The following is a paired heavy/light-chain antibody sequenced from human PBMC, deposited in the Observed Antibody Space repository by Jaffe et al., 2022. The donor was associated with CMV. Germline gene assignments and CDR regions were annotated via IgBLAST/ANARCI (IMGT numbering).Light chain of an antibody. Sequence: DIQMTQSPSTLSASIGDRVTITCRASQSISDWLAWYQQKPGKAPKLLIYKASTLESGVPSRFSGSGSGTEFTLTISSLQPDDFATYYCQQYSSHSRTFGQGTKVEI. V-gene: IGKV1-5*03. CDR2: KAS. J-gene: IGKJ1*01. CDR3: QQYSSHSRT. CDR1: QSISDW.
Heavy chain of an antibody. CDR2: VNRGSDLK. J-gene: IGHJ4*02. D-gene: IGHD3-10*01. Sequence: VLLVESGGGLVRPGGSLRLSCAASGFSFSNFEMNWVRQAPGKGLEWIAYVNRGSDLKTYAESVKGRFTISRADAANSLYLHMNSLRVEDTAIYYCARDRGAYFDSWGQGTLVTVSS. CDR3: ARDRGAYFDS. V-gene: IGHV3-48*03. CDR1: GFSFSNFE.